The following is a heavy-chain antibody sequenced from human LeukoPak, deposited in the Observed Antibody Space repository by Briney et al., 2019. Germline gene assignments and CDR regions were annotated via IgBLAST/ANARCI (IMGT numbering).Heavy chain of an antibody. CDR3: ARAKYYDSRGYSVREAYDI. CDR2: ISHDGNIK. Sequence: GGSLRLSCTASGFTFSSYTMHWVRRAPGKGLELVAVISHDGNIKYHADSMKDRFTISRDNSRNTLYLQMNNLRPEDTAVYSCARAKYYDSRGYSVREAYDIWGQGTMVTVSS. J-gene: IGHJ3*02. D-gene: IGHD3-22*01. V-gene: IGHV3-30*04. CDR1: GFTFSSYT.